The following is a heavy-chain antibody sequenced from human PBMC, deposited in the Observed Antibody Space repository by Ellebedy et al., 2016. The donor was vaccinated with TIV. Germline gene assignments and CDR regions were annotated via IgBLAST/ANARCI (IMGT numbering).Heavy chain of an antibody. CDR2: MKGDGSEK. D-gene: IGHD6-13*01. CDR3: ARIIAAGGRSLDS. Sequence: PGGSLRLSCAASSGFTFSSRWMSWVRQAPGKGLEWVAMMKGDGSEKYYVDSVKGRFTISRDKAKNSLFLQMDSLRAEDTAVYFCARIIAAGGRSLDSWGQGTLVTASS. CDR1: GFTFSSRW. J-gene: IGHJ4*02. V-gene: IGHV3-7*01.